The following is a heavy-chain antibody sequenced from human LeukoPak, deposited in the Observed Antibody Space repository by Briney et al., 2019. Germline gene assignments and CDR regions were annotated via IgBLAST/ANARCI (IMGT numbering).Heavy chain of an antibody. CDR3: ARPRASRTYPNDAFDI. V-gene: IGHV4-39*01. D-gene: IGHD2-2*01. CDR1: GGSISSGSYY. Sequence: SETLSLTCTVSGGSISSGSYYWGWIRQSPGKGLEWIGSIHYSGSTYYNLSLKSRVTISVDTSKNQFSLKVKSVNAADTAVYYCARPRASRTYPNDAFDIWGQGTMVTVSS. CDR2: IHYSGST. J-gene: IGHJ3*02.